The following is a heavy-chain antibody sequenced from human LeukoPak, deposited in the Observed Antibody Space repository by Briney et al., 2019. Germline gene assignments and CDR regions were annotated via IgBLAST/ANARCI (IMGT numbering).Heavy chain of an antibody. V-gene: IGHV4-31*03. J-gene: IGHJ4*02. D-gene: IGHD4-23*01. Sequence: SQTLSLTCTVSGGSIGSGDYYWSWIRQYPGKGLEWIGFIYNSRRNHYSPSLKSRVTISIDTSKNQFSLKLSSVTAADTAVYYCARAVGGNSATLGYWGQGTLVTVSS. CDR1: GGSIGSGDYY. CDR2: IYNSRRN. CDR3: ARAVGGNSATLGY.